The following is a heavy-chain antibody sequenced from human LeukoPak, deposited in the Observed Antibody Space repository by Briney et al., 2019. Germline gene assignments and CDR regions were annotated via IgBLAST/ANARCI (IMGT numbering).Heavy chain of an antibody. D-gene: IGHD2-2*01. J-gene: IGHJ4*02. CDR2: ISWSSGGI. V-gene: IGHV3-9*01. CDR3: AKDARAVPAAIDMDY. Sequence: PGGSLRLSCAASGFTFDDYASHGFRQAPGKARKGFSGISWSSGGIGYADSVKGRFTISRDNAKNSLYLQMNSLRPEDTALYYCAKDARAVPAAIDMDYWGQGTLVTVSS. CDR1: GFTFDDYA.